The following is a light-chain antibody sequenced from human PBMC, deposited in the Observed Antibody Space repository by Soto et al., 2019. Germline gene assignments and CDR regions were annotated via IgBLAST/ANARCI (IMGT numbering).Light chain of an antibody. CDR2: GAS. Sequence: DIQMTQSPSSLSASVGDRVTITCRASQSISGYLNWYQQKPGKAPKLLISGASTLQSGVPSRFSGRGSATDFTLAISSLQPDDVAVYYCQQSLSTPLSFGRGTKVDI. CDR1: QSISGY. CDR3: QQSLSTPLS. V-gene: IGKV1-39*01. J-gene: IGKJ4*01.